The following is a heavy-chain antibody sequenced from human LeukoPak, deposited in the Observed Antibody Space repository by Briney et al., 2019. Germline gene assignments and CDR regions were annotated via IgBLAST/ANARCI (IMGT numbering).Heavy chain of an antibody. Sequence: GGSLRLSCAASGFTFSSDWMSWVRQAPGKGLEWVANIKQDGSEKYYVDSVKGRFTISRDNATNSLYLQMKSLRAEDTAVYYCARDQRYCSSSSCPWEPFDYWGQGTLVTVSS. D-gene: IGHD2-2*01. CDR1: GFTFSSDW. CDR2: IKQDGSEK. CDR3: ARDQRYCSSSSCPWEPFDY. V-gene: IGHV3-7*05. J-gene: IGHJ4*02.